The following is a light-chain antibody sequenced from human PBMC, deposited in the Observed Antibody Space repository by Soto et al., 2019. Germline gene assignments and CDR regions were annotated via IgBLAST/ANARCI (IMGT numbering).Light chain of an antibody. J-gene: IGKJ1*01. Sequence: DIVMTQSPDSLAVSLGERATINCKSSQSVLYSSNNKNYLAWYQQKPGQPPQLVIYWASNRESGVPDRFSGSGSGTDFTLTISSLQAEDVAVYYCQQYYSSPWTFGQGTKVEIK. CDR2: WAS. CDR1: QSVLYSSNNKNY. CDR3: QQYYSSPWT. V-gene: IGKV4-1*01.